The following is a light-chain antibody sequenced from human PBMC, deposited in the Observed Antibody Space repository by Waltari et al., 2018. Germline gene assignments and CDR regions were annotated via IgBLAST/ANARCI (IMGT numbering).Light chain of an antibody. CDR3: SSYAGSSKGV. CDR1: SSDVGNYKR. Sequence: QSALTQPASVSGSPGQSITISCTGTSSDVGNYKRVSWYQQHPCKAPKLMIYAGSKRPSWFSFRFSGSNSGDMASLTSSGLQPEDEAEYFCSSYAGSSKGVFGGGTKVTVL. V-gene: IGLV2-23*01. J-gene: IGLJ2*01. CDR2: AGS.